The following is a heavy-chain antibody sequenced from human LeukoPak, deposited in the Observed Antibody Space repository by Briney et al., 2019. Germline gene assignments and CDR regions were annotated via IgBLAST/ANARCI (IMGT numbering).Heavy chain of an antibody. J-gene: IGHJ3*02. CDR2: IYPGDSDT. CDR1: GYSFTGYW. CDR3: ARLGLGIVVVPAAADAFDI. Sequence: GESLKISCKGSGYSFTGYWIGWVRQMPGKGLEWMGIIYPGDSDTRYSPSFQGQVTISADKSISTAYLQWSSLKASDTAMYYCARLGLGIVVVPAAADAFDIWGQGTMVTVSS. V-gene: IGHV5-51*01. D-gene: IGHD2-2*01.